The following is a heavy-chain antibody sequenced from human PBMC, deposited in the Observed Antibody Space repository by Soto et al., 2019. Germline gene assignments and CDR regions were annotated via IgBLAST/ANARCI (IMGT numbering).Heavy chain of an antibody. D-gene: IGHD3-10*01. J-gene: IGHJ6*02. V-gene: IGHV1-69*12. CDR1: GGTFSSYA. Sequence: QVLLVQSGAEVKKPGSSVKVSCKASGGTFSSYAISWVRQAHGQGLEWMGGIIPIFGTANYAQKFQGRVTITADESTSTAYMELSSLRSEDTAVYYCARDAFPVSGSGGMDVWGQGTTVTVSS. CDR2: IIPIFGTA. CDR3: ARDAFPVSGSGGMDV.